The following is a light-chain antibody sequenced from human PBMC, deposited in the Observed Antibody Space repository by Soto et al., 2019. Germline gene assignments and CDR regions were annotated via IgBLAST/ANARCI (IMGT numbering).Light chain of an antibody. CDR3: QQYGSSPERT. J-gene: IGKJ1*01. Sequence: EIVLTQSPGTLSLSPGERATLSCRASQIVSSSYLAWYQQKLGQAPRLLIYGASCRATGIPDRFSGSGSGTDFTLTISRLEPEDFVVYYCQQYGSSPERTFGQGTKVEIK. CDR1: QIVSSSY. CDR2: GAS. V-gene: IGKV3-20*01.